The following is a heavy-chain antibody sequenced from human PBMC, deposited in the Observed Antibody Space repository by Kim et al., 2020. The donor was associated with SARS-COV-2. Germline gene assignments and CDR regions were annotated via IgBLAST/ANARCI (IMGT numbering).Heavy chain of an antibody. J-gene: IGHJ4*02. D-gene: IGHD2-2*01. Sequence: YYTDCVKARFTVSRDSSKTALFRQMNSLRAEDAATYYCARRSSSNWSHDYWGQGTLVTVSS. CDR3: ARRSSSNWSHDY. V-gene: IGHV3-53*01.